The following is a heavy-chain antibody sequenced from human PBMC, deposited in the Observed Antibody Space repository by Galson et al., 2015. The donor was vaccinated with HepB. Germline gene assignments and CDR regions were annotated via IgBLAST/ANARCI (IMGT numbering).Heavy chain of an antibody. CDR2: TYYRSKWYN. CDR1: GDSVSSNSAA. J-gene: IGHJ6*02. CDR3: ARDRVVIAAAGEYYYGMDV. Sequence: CAISGDSVSSNSAAWNWIRQSPSRGLEWLGRTYYRSKWYNDYAVSVKSRITINPDTSKNQFSLQLNSVTPEDTAVYYCARDRVVIAAAGEYYYGMDVWGQGTTVTVSS. D-gene: IGHD6-13*01. V-gene: IGHV6-1*01.